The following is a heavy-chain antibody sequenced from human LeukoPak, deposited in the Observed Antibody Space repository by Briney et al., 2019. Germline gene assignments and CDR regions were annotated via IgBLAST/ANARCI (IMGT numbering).Heavy chain of an antibody. V-gene: IGHV1-24*01. Sequence: ASVKVSCKVSGYTLTELSMHWVRQAPGKGLGWRGGFDPEDGETIYAQKFQGRVTMTEDTSTDTAYMELSSLRSEDTAVYYCAREDIVALRPVAHFDYWGQGTLVTVSS. CDR1: GYTLTELS. CDR2: FDPEDGET. D-gene: IGHD5-12*01. CDR3: AREDIVALRPVAHFDY. J-gene: IGHJ4*02.